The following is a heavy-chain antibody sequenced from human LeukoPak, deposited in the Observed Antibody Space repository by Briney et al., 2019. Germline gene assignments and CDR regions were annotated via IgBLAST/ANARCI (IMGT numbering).Heavy chain of an antibody. J-gene: IGHJ5*02. V-gene: IGHV1-2*06. D-gene: IGHD3-22*01. Sequence: ASVKVSCKASGYTFTGYYMHWVRQAPGQGLEWMGRINPNSGGTNYAQKFQGRVTMTRDTSISTAYMELSRLRSDDTAVYYCARGNYYDSSGHPYLFDPWGQGTLVTVSS. CDR3: ARGNYYDSSGHPYLFDP. CDR2: INPNSGGT. CDR1: GYTFTGYY.